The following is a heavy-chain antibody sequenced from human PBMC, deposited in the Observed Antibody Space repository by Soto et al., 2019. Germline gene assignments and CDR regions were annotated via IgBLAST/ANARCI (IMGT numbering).Heavy chain of an antibody. CDR2: ISYDGSNK. J-gene: IGHJ6*02. D-gene: IGHD2-2*02. CDR1: GFTFSSYA. Sequence: GGSLRLSCAASGFTFSSYAMHWVRQAPGKGLEWVAVISYDGSNKYYADSVKGRFTISRDNSKNTLYLQMNSLRAEDTAVYYCARVREGYCSSTSCYTELEYYYSGMDVCGQGPTVTVYS. CDR3: ARVREGYCSSTSCYTELEYYYSGMDV. V-gene: IGHV3-30-3*01.